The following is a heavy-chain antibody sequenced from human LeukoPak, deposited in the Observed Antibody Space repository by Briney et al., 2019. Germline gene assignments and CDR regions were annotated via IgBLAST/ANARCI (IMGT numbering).Heavy chain of an antibody. Sequence: ASVKVSCKASGYTFTSYGISWVRQAPGQGLEWMGWISAYNGNTNYAQKLQGRVTMTTDTSTSTAYMGLRSLRSDDTAVYYCARVLEYYYDSSGYPDYWGQGTLVTVSS. CDR1: GYTFTSYG. CDR2: ISAYNGNT. D-gene: IGHD3-22*01. V-gene: IGHV1-18*01. J-gene: IGHJ4*02. CDR3: ARVLEYYYDSSGYPDY.